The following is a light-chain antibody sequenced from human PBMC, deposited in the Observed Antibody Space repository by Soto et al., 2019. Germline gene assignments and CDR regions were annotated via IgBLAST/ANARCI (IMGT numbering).Light chain of an antibody. CDR1: QSVRTY. CDR2: GAS. CDR3: QQSFTIPYT. Sequence: DIQMTQSPSSLSASVGGRVTITCRASQSVRTYLNWYQRKPGKAPKVLIYGASALQSGVPSRFSGSGSGTDFTLTVSSLQPEDFATYYCQQSFTIPYTFGQGTKLEIK. J-gene: IGKJ2*01. V-gene: IGKV1-39*01.